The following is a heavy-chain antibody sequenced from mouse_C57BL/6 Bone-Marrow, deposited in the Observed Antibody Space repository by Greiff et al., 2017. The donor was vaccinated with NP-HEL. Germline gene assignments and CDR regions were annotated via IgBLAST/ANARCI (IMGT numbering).Heavy chain of an antibody. CDR3: ARDGYGYDDWYFDV. CDR2: ISYDGSN. V-gene: IGHV3-6*01. D-gene: IGHD2-2*01. J-gene: IGHJ1*03. Sequence: EVQLVESGPGLVKPSQSLSLTCSVTGYSITSGYYWNWIRQFPGNKLEWMGYISYDGSNNYNPSLKNRISITRDTSKNQFFLKLNSVTTEDTATYYCARDGYGYDDWYFDVWGTGTTVTVSS. CDR1: GYSITSGYY.